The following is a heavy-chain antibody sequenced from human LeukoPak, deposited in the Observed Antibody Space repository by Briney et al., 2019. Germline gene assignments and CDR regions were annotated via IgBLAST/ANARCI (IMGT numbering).Heavy chain of an antibody. CDR3: ARGGWSGYSYGSEPEKYFDY. CDR1: LYTFTRYY. V-gene: IGHV1-2*02. CDR2: INPNSGGT. D-gene: IGHD5-18*01. J-gene: IGHJ4*02. Sequence: ASVKVSCKPSLYTFTRYYIHWVRQAPGQGLEWMGGINPNSGGTNDAQKFQCRVTMTTDTSIRTAYMELTRLRSDDTAVYYCARGGWSGYSYGSEPEKYFDYWGQGTLVTVSS.